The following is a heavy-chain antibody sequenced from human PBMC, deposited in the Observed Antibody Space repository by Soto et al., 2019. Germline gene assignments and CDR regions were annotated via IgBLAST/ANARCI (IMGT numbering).Heavy chain of an antibody. V-gene: IGHV4-39*01. J-gene: IGHJ4*02. D-gene: IGHD3-10*01. CDR1: GGSISSRNNY. Sequence: SETLSLTCTVSGGSISSRNNYWGWIRQSPGKGLEWIGSIYFSGTTYYNPSLESRVTISVDTSKNQFSLKLSSVTAADTAVYYCASSPYYYGSGSLDYWGQGTLVTVSS. CDR2: IYFSGTT. CDR3: ASSPYYYGSGSLDY.